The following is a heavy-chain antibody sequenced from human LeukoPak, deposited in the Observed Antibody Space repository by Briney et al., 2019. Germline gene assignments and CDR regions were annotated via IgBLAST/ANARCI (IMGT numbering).Heavy chain of an antibody. CDR1: GYTFTSHY. Sequence: ASVKVSCKASGYTFTSHYMHWARQAPGQGLEWMGIINPSGGSTSYAQKFQGRVTMTRDTSTSTVYMELSSLRSEDTAVYYCATARRLEGYCSSITCLVPYNWLDPWGQGTLVTVSS. J-gene: IGHJ5*02. CDR3: ATARRLEGYCSSITCLVPYNWLDP. CDR2: INPSGGST. V-gene: IGHV1-46*03. D-gene: IGHD2-2*01.